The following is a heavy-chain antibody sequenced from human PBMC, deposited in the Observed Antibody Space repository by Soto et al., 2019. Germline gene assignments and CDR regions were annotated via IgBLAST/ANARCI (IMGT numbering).Heavy chain of an antibody. CDR2: INAGNGNT. J-gene: IGHJ6*02. Sequence: ASVKVCCKSSPYTFTTYAMHWVRQAPGQRLEWMGWINAGNGNTKYSQRFQGRVTITRDTSASTAYMELSSLRSEDTAVYYCATISPYDMDVWGQGTTVTVSS. CDR1: PYTFTTYA. CDR3: ATISPYDMDV. V-gene: IGHV1-3*01. D-gene: IGHD3-3*02.